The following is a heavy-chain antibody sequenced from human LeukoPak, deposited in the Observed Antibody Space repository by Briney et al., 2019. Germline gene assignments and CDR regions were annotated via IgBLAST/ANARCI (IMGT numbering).Heavy chain of an antibody. Sequence: PGGSLRLPCAASGFTFTTYAMCWVRQAPGKGLEWVSCIGNSGGDTVYADSVRGRFTVSRDTSRNTLFLEMNSLRAEDTAIYYCAKRGGESRGWGPFDYWGQGTLVTVSS. CDR3: AKRGGESRGWGPFDY. V-gene: IGHV3-23*01. CDR1: GFTFTTYA. CDR2: IGNSGGDT. J-gene: IGHJ4*02. D-gene: IGHD6-19*01.